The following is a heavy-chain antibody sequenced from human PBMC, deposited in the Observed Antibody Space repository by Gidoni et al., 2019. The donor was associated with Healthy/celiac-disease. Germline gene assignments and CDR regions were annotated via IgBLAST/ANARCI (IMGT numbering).Heavy chain of an antibody. CDR2: ISGSGGST. Sequence: EVQLLESGGGLVQPGGSLRLSCAASGFTFSSYAMSWVRQAPGKGLEWVSAISGSGGSTYYADSVKGRFTISRDNSKNTLYLQMNSLRAEDTAVYYCAKDQYLDSDYYYGMDVWGQGTTVTVSS. J-gene: IGHJ6*02. D-gene: IGHD1-20*01. CDR1: GFTFSSYA. V-gene: IGHV3-23*01. CDR3: AKDQYLDSDYYYGMDV.